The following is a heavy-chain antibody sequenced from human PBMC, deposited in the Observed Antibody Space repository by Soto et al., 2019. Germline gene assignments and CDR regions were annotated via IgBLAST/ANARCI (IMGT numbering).Heavy chain of an antibody. CDR3: ARIRHMVRGVIITSYYYYGMDV. CDR2: IDWDDDK. J-gene: IGHJ6*02. D-gene: IGHD3-10*01. V-gene: IGHV2-70*01. CDR1: GFSLSISGMC. Sequence: SGPTLVNPTQTLTLTCTFSGFSLSISGMCVSWIRQPPGKALEWLALIDWDDDKYYSTSLKTRLTISKDTSKNQVVLTMTNMDPVDTATYYCARIRHMVRGVIITSYYYYGMDVWVQGTTVTVSS.